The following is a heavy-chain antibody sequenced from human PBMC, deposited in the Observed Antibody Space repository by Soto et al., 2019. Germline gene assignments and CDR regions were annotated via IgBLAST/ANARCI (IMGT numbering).Heavy chain of an antibody. J-gene: IGHJ6*02. V-gene: IGHV1-2*04. CDR3: ARGTENYYYYYGMDV. Sequence: ASVKVSCKASGYTFTGYYMHWVRQAPGQGLEWMGWINPNSGGTNYAQKFQGWATMTRDTSISTAYMELSRLRSDDTAVYYCARGTENYYYYYGMDVWGQGTTVTVSS. CDR1: GYTFTGYY. CDR2: INPNSGGT.